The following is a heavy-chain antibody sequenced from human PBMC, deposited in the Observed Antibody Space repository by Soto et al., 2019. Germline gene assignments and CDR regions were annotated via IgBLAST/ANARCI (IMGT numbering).Heavy chain of an antibody. CDR3: ARESEDLTSNFDY. CDR1: GFTFTRYS. CDR2: ISSTTNYI. Sequence: GGSLRLSCAASGFTFTRYSMNWVRQAPGKGLEWVSSISSTTNYIYYADSMKGRFTVSRDNAKNSVYLEMNSLSAEDTAVYYCARESEDLTSNFDYWGQGTLVPVSS. J-gene: IGHJ4*02. V-gene: IGHV3-21*01.